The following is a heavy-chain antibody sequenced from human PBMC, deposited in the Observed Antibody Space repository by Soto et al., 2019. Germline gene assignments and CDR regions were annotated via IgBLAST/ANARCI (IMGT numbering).Heavy chain of an antibody. CDR3: ARGATIFGVVINDYFDY. Sequence: QVQLVESGGGVVQPGRSLRLSCAASGFTFSSYGMHWVRQAPGKGLEGVAVIWYDGSNKYYADSVKGRFTISRDNSKNTLYLQMNSLRAEDTAVYYCARGATIFGVVINDYFDYWGQGTLVTVSS. V-gene: IGHV3-33*01. CDR2: IWYDGSNK. J-gene: IGHJ4*02. D-gene: IGHD3-3*01. CDR1: GFTFSSYG.